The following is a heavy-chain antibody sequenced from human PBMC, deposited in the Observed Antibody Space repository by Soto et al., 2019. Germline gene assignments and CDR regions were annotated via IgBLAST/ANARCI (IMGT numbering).Heavy chain of an antibody. CDR3: APSWGYGDSRYFDY. CDR2: IYWDNDK. Sequence: QITLRESGPTLVKPTQTLTLTCTFSDFSLSSSGVGVGWIRQPPGKALEWLALIYWDNDKRYRPSLKSRLTVTKDTSKNQVVLRMPNMDPVDTATYYCAPSWGYGDSRYFDYWGQGTLVTVSS. J-gene: IGHJ4*02. D-gene: IGHD4-17*01. CDR1: DFSLSSSGVG. V-gene: IGHV2-5*02.